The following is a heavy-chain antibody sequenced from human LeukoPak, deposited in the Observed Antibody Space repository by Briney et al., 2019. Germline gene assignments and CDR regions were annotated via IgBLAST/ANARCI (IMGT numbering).Heavy chain of an antibody. CDR1: GGSFSDYY. CDR2: INHSGIT. CDR3: ASGGSGSYFPNYFDY. D-gene: IGHD1-26*01. V-gene: IGHV4-34*01. J-gene: IGHJ4*02. Sequence: SETLSLTCAVYGGSFSDYYWSWIRQPPGKGLEYIGEINHSGITNYNPSLMSRVTISVDTSKNQFSLKLSSVTAADTAVYYCASGGSGSYFPNYFDYWGQGTLVTVSS.